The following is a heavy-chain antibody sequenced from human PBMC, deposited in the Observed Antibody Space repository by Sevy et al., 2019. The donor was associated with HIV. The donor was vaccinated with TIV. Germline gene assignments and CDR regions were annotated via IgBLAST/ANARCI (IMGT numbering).Heavy chain of an antibody. Sequence: SETLSLTCTVSGYSISSGYYWGWIRQPPGKGLEWIGSIYHSGNTYYNPSLKSRVTISVDTSKNQFSLKLSSVTAADTAVYCCASTGYSYGYSWYYYYGMDVWGQGTTVTVSS. CDR3: ASTGYSYGYSWYYYYGMDV. CDR1: GYSISSGYY. V-gene: IGHV4-38-2*02. J-gene: IGHJ6*02. D-gene: IGHD5-18*01. CDR2: IYHSGNT.